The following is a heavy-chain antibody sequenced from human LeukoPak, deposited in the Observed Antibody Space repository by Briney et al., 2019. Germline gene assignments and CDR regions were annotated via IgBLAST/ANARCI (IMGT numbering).Heavy chain of an antibody. CDR3: ARDQRLQAIIASAGLDY. CDR2: ISRTGSPI. CDR1: GLTFSDYY. J-gene: IGHJ4*02. D-gene: IGHD2-2*02. V-gene: IGHV3-11*04. Sequence: GGSLRLSCAASGLTFSDYYMAWIRQAPGKGLEWVSYISRTGSPIYHAYSVTGLCTISRDYDKNAQYQQNNRPAADDTALYYCARDQRLQAIIASAGLDYWGRGTLLTVSS.